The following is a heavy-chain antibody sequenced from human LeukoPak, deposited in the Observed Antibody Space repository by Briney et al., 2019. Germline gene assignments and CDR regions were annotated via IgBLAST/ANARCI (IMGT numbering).Heavy chain of an antibody. CDR3: ARDSRGYSYGPNTDY. Sequence: GGSPRLSCAASGFTLRDYWMTWVRQAPGKGLEWVANIKHDGSEKYYVDSVKGRFTISRDISRNSLYLQMDSLRVEDTAMYYCARDSRGYSYGPNTDYWGQGTLVAVSS. D-gene: IGHD5-18*01. CDR1: GFTLRDYW. V-gene: IGHV3-7*01. CDR2: IKHDGSEK. J-gene: IGHJ4*02.